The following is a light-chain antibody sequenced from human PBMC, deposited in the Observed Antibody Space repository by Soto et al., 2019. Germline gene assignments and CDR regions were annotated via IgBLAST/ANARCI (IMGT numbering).Light chain of an antibody. V-gene: IGLV3-21*04. CDR2: YDS. J-gene: IGLJ2*01. CDR1: NIGSKS. Sequence: VLTQPPSASVAPGKTARITCGGNNIGSKSVHWYQQKPGQAPVLVIYYDSDRPSGIPERFSGSNSGNTATLTISRVEAGDEADYYCQVWDSSSDHVVFGGGTKLTVL. CDR3: QVWDSSSDHVV.